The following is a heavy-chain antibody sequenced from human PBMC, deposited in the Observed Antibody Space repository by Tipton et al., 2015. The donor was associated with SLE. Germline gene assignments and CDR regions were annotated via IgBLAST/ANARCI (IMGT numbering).Heavy chain of an antibody. CDR3: ARETEMATITGAFDI. Sequence: TLSLTCTVSGGSISSYYWSWIRQPPGKGLEWIGYIYYSGSTNYSPSLKSRVTISVDTSKNQFSLKLSSVTAADTAVYYCARETEMATITGAFDIWGQGTMVTVSS. V-gene: IGHV4-59*01. CDR1: GGSISSYY. CDR2: IYYSGST. D-gene: IGHD5-24*01. J-gene: IGHJ3*02.